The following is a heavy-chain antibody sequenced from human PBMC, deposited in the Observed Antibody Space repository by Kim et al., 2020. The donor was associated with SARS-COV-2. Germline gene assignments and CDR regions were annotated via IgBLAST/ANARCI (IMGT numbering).Heavy chain of an antibody. V-gene: IGHV4-59*01. Sequence: SETLSLTCTVSGGSISSYYWSWIRQAPGKGLEWIGYIYYSGSTNYNPSLKSRVTISVDTSKNQFSLKLSSVTAADTAVYYCARAYYDSSGYYGYFDYCGQGTLVTVSS. CDR3: ARAYYDSSGYYGYFDY. CDR2: IYYSGST. J-gene: IGHJ4*02. CDR1: GGSISSYY. D-gene: IGHD3-22*01.